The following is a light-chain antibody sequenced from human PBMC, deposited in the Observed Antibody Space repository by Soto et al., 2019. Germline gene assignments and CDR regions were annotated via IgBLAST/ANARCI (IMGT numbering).Light chain of an antibody. CDR1: QSFSIL. CDR3: QQDYNLPIT. CDR2: GAT. Sequence: EVVLTQCPDTLSLSPGERATLSCRASQSFSILLAWYQQKPGQAPRLLIHGATTRATGIPARFSGSGSGTDFTLTISSLQPEDFAVYYCQQDYNLPITFGQGTRLEIK. J-gene: IGKJ5*01. V-gene: IGKV3-15*01.